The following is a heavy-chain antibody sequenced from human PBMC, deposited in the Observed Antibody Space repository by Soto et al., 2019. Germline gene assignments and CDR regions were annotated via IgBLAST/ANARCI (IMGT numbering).Heavy chain of an antibody. D-gene: IGHD6-6*01. V-gene: IGHV1-69*01. J-gene: IGHJ6*02. CDR2: IIPIFGTA. Sequence: QVQLVQSGAEVKKPGSSVKVSCKASGGTFSSYAISWVRQAPGQGLEWMGGIIPIFGTANDAQKFQGRVTITADESTSTAYMELSILRSEDTAVYYCASIAARPGNYGMDVWVQGTTVNVSS. CDR3: ASIAARPGNYGMDV. CDR1: GGTFSSYA.